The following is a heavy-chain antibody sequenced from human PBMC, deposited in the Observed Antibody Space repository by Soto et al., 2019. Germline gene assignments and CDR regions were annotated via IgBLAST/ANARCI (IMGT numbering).Heavy chain of an antibody. D-gene: IGHD2-8*01. CDR3: AKAASIVLMVYAYDSAFDI. V-gene: IGHV3-23*01. CDR1: GFTFSSYA. CDR2: ISGSGGST. Sequence: LRLSCAASGFTFSSYAMSWVRQAPGKGLEWVSAISGSGGSTYYADSVKGRFTISRDNSKNTLYLQMNSLRAEDTAVYYCAKAASIVLMVYAYDSAFDIWGQGTMVTVSS. J-gene: IGHJ3*02.